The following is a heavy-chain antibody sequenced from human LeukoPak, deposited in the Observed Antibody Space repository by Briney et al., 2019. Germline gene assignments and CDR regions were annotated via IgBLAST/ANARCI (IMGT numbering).Heavy chain of an antibody. Sequence: GGALTLSCSASSFSITDKSMTWGRQAPGKGLECVAIIYRGEVTAYADSVRGRFTISRDSGTNTPFLQMDNLRVDDTAVYSCARVVAAIALRDYHYVDVWGKGATLSVS. V-gene: IGHV3-53*01. J-gene: IGHJ6*03. CDR2: IYRGEVT. D-gene: IGHD6-19*01. CDR3: ARVVAAIALRDYHYVDV. CDR1: SFSITDKS.